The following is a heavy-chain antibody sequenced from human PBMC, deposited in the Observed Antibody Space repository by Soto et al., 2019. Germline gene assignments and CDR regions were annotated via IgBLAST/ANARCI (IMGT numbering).Heavy chain of an antibody. CDR2: ISYDGSNK. J-gene: IGHJ4*03. CDR1: GFTFSSYG. V-gene: IGHV3-30*18. Sequence: PGGSLRLSCAASGFTFSSYGMHWVRQAPGKGLEWVAVISYDGSNKYYADSVKGRFTISRDNSKNTLYLQMNSLRAEDTSVYSCAKDAYLAAITFAHYCGQGT. CDR3: AKDAYLAAITFAHY. D-gene: IGHD3-10*01.